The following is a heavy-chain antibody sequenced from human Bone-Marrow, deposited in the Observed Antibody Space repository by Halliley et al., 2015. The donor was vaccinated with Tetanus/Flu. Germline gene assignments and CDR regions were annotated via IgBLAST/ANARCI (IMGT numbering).Heavy chain of an antibody. D-gene: IGHD3-3*01. CDR2: SGRT. J-gene: IGHJ6*02. CDR3: ARMRGLALSPTNYNYYGMDV. V-gene: IGHV4-4*02. Sequence: SGRTKYNPSLKSRVTISVDESQSQLSLRLTSVTGADTAVYYCARMRGLALSPTNYNYYGMDVWGQGTTVTVSS.